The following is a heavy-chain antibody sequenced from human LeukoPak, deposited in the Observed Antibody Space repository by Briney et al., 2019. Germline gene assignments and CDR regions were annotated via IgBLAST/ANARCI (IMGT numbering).Heavy chain of an antibody. CDR3: ASLRFLEWLLYGGGFDY. CDR2: INPNSGGT. J-gene: IGHJ4*02. CDR1: GYTFTSYG. Sequence: GASVKVSCKASGYTFTSYGISWVRQAPGQGLEWMGWINPNSGGTNYAQKFQGRVTMTRDTSISTAYMELSRLRSDDTAVYYCASLRFLEWLLYGGGFDYWGQGTLVTVSS. V-gene: IGHV1-2*02. D-gene: IGHD3-3*01.